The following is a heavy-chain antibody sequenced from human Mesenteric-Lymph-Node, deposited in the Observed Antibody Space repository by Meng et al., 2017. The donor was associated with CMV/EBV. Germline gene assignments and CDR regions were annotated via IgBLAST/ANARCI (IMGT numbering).Heavy chain of an antibody. CDR1: GGSINNYY. Sequence: SETLSLTCTVSGGSINNYYWSWIRQPPEKGLEWIGYIYYSGSTNYNPSLKSRVTISVDTSKNQFSLNLNSVTAADTAVYYCAREYYDILTGYSHFFDSWGQGTLVTVSS. V-gene: IGHV4-59*12. D-gene: IGHD3-9*01. CDR2: IYYSGST. CDR3: AREYYDILTGYSHFFDS. J-gene: IGHJ4*02.